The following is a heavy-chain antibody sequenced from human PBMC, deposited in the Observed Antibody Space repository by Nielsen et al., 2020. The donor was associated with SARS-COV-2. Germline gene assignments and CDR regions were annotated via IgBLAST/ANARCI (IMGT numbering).Heavy chain of an antibody. J-gene: IGHJ4*02. Sequence: GESLQISCAASGFTFSSYAMSWVRQAPGKGLEWVSAISGSGGSTYYADSVKGRFTISRDNSKNTLYLQMNSLRAEDTAVYYCAKDLDIVATIRLDYWGQGKRGNVSS. CDR2: ISGSGGST. D-gene: IGHD5-12*01. CDR3: AKDLDIVATIRLDY. V-gene: IGHV3-23*01. CDR1: GFTFSSYA.